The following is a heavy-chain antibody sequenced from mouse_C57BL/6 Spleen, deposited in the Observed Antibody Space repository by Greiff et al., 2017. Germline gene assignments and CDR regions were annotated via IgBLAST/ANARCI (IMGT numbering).Heavy chain of an antibody. CDR2: ISGGGGNT. CDR1: GFTFSSST. V-gene: IGHV5-9*01. D-gene: IGHD1-1*01. CDR3: ARRRFEYYGSLDY. Sequence: EVKLMESGGGLVKPGGSLKLSCAASGFTFSSSTMSWVRQTPEKRLEWVATISGGGGNTYYPDSVKGRFTISRDNAKNTLYLQMSSLRSEDTALYYCARRRFEYYGSLDYWGQGTTLTVSS. J-gene: IGHJ2*01.